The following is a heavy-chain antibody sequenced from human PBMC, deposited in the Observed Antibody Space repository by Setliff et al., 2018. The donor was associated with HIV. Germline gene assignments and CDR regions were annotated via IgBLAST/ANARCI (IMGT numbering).Heavy chain of an antibody. CDR2: ISYTGTT. V-gene: IGHV4-61*10. Sequence: SETLSLTCTVSGGSISTGSYYWSWIRQPAGKGLEWIGYISYTGTTKYNPSLKSRVTISVDTSKNQFSVRLSSVSAADTAVYFCARGVPLLPPRNWGQGALVTVSS. CDR1: GGSISTGSYY. CDR3: ARGVPLLPPRN. J-gene: IGHJ4*02. D-gene: IGHD1-26*01.